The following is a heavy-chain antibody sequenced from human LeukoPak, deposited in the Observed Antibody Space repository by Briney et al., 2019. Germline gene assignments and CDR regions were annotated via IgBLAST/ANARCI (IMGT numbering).Heavy chain of an antibody. Sequence: GRSLGLSCAASGFTFSSYAMHWVRQAPGKGLEWVAVISYDGSNKYYADSVKGRFTISRDNSKNTLYLQMNSLRAEDTAVYYCARERTRTSGRFKVGYYYYYGMDVWGKGTTVTVSS. V-gene: IGHV3-30*04. CDR1: GFTFSSYA. J-gene: IGHJ6*04. CDR3: ARERTRTSGRFKVGYYYYYGMDV. CDR2: ISYDGSNK. D-gene: IGHD1-26*01.